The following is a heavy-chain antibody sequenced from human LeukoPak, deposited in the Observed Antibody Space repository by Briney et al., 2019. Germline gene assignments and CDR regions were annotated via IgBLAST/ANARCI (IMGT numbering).Heavy chain of an antibody. D-gene: IGHD1-14*01. CDR3: AINQRRLDN. CDR2: INKDGSEK. V-gene: IGHV3-7*01. CDR1: GFTLKNYC. Sequence: GGSLRLSCAVSGFTLKNYCMRWVRQAPGKGLEWVASINKDGSEKRYVDSVKGRFTISRDNAKNSLYLQVNSLRAEDTAVYYCAINQRRLDNWGQGNLVTVSS. J-gene: IGHJ4*02.